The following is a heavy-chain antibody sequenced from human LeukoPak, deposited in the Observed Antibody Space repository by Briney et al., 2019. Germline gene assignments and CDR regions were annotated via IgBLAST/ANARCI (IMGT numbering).Heavy chain of an antibody. CDR3: TRDGTVVRGLPRRARTFYGMDV. Sequence: GGSLRLSCAASGFTFSNYDMQWVRQATGKGLEWVSGIDTAGDTYYPGSVKGRFTISRENAKNSLYLQVNSLRAEDTAVYYCTRDGTVVRGLPRRARTFYGMDVWGQGTTVTVSS. V-gene: IGHV3-13*01. J-gene: IGHJ6*02. CDR1: GFTFSNYD. D-gene: IGHD3-10*01. CDR2: IDTAGDT.